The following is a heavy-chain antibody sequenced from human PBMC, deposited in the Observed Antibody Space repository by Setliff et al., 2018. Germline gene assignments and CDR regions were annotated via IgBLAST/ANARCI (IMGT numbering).Heavy chain of an antibody. CDR2: IYYSGST. Sequence: SETLSLTCTVSGGSISSSSYYWGWIRQPPGKGLEWTGSIYYSGSTYYNPSLKSRVTISVDTSKNQFSLRLRSVTAADTAVYYCARLAGGAGGFYYYYYYMDVWGKGATVTVSS. CDR1: GGSISSSSYY. CDR3: ARLAGGAGGFYYYYYYMDV. D-gene: IGHD6-13*01. V-gene: IGHV4-39*01. J-gene: IGHJ6*03.